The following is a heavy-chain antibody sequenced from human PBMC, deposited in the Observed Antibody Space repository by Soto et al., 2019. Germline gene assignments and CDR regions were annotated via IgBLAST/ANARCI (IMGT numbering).Heavy chain of an antibody. CDR1: GFTFSDYY. CDR2: ISSSSSYT. CDR3: ARVLQGYGMDV. Sequence: GSLRLSCAASGFTFSDYYMSWIRQAPGKGLEWVSYISSSSSYTNYADSVKGRFTISRDNAKNSLYLQWGRLKASDTAMYYCARVLQGYGMDVWGQGTTVTVSS. J-gene: IGHJ6*02. V-gene: IGHV3-11*05.